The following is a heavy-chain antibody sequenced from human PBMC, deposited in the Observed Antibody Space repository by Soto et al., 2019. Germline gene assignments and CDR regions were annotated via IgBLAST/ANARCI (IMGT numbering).Heavy chain of an antibody. CDR3: ARGDHLTVAGTSAYYYYGMDV. V-gene: IGHV3-30-3*01. CDR1: GFTFSSYA. D-gene: IGHD6-19*01. Sequence: QVQLVESGGGVVQPGRSLRLSCAASGFTFSSYAMHWVRQAPGKGLEWVAVISYDGSNKYYADSVKGRFTISRDNSKNTLYLQMNSLRAEDTAVYYCARGDHLTVAGTSAYYYYGMDVWGQGTTVTVSS. J-gene: IGHJ6*02. CDR2: ISYDGSNK.